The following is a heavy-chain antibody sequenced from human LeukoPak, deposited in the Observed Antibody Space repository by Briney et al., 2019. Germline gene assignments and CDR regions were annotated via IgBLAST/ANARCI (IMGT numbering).Heavy chain of an antibody. D-gene: IGHD3-3*01. V-gene: IGHV1-18*01. CDR1: GYTFTSYG. J-gene: IGHJ6*02. CDR3: ASWSGYPSHYYGMDV. Sequence: ASVKVSCTASGYTFTSYGISWVRQAPGQGLEWMGWISAYNGNTNYAQKLQGRVTMTTDTSTSTAYMELRSLRSDDTAVYCCASWSGYPSHYYGMDVWGQGTTVTVSS. CDR2: ISAYNGNT.